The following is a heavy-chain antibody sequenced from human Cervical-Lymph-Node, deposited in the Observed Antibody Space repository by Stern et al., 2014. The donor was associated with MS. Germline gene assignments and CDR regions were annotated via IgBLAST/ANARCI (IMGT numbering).Heavy chain of an antibody. CDR1: GGSISSSSYY. CDR2: IYYSGST. J-gene: IGHJ2*01. Sequence: QLQLQESGPGLVKPSETLSLTCTVSGGSISSSSYYWGWIRQPPGKGLEWIGSIYYSGSTYYNPSLKSRFTISVDTPKNHFSVNLSSVTAADTAVYYCAGSYEDYGVRYFDLWGRGTLVTVSS. CDR3: AGSYEDYGVRYFDL. V-gene: IGHV4-39*01. D-gene: IGHD4-17*01.